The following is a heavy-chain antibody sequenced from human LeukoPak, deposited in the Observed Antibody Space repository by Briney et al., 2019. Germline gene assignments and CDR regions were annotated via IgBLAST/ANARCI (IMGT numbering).Heavy chain of an antibody. CDR1: GFTFSSYW. J-gene: IGHJ4*02. CDR2: IKQDGGGK. D-gene: IGHD4-17*01. V-gene: IGHV3-7*01. CDR3: ARDLHGYGDYWFVPYFDY. Sequence: GGSLRLSCAASGFTFSSYWMSWVRQAPGKGLEWVANIKQDGGGKYYVDSVKGRFTISRDNAKNSLYLQMNSLRAEDTAVYYCARDLHGYGDYWFVPYFDYWGQGTLVTVSS.